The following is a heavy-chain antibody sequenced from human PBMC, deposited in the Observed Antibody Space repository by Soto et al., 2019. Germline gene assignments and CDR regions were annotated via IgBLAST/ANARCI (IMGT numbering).Heavy chain of an antibody. CDR2: ISGSGGST. Sequence: EVQLLESGGGLVQPGGSLRLSCAASGFTFSSYAMNWVRQAPGKGLVWVSVISGSGGSTYYADSMKGRFTISRDNSKITLYLQINILRAEDTAVYYCARRSSGWYFDYWGQGTVVSVSS. CDR1: GFTFSSYA. CDR3: ARRSSGWYFDY. D-gene: IGHD6-19*01. V-gene: IGHV3-23*01. J-gene: IGHJ4*02.